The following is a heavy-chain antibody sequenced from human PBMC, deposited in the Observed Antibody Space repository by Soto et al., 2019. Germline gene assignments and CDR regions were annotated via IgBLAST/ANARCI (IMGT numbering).Heavy chain of an antibody. V-gene: IGHV4-30-2*02. D-gene: IGHD6-13*01. CDR1: GGSISSGGYS. CDR2: IYHSGST. CDR3: AMSIASAGTVYFDY. J-gene: IGHJ4*01. Sequence: SETLSLTCAVSGGSISSGGYSWSWIRQPPGKGLEWIGYIYHSGSTYYNPSLKSRVTISVDRSKNQFSLKLSSVTAADTAVYFCAMSIASAGTVYFDYWGHGTLVTVS.